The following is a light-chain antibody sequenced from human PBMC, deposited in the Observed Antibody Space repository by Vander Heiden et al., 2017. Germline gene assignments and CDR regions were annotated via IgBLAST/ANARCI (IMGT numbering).Light chain of an antibody. J-gene: IGLJ1*01. CDR3: SSYTSSSTLV. V-gene: IGLV2-14*03. CDR1: SSDIGGYNY. Sequence: QSPLTQPASVSGSPGQSITIPCTGTSSDIGGYNYVSWYQQHPGKAPKLMIYDVSHRPSGVSNRFSGSKSGNTAALTSSGLQAEDEADYYCSSYTSSSTLVFGSGTKVTVL. CDR2: DVS.